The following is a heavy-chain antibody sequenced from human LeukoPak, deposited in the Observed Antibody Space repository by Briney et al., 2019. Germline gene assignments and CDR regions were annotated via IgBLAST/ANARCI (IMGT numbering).Heavy chain of an antibody. CDR2: MSDSGVSS. D-gene: IGHD6-13*01. CDR3: AKASAGSSWYLGDDY. Sequence: GGSLRLSCAASGFSFSSYAMSWVRQAPGKGLEWVSGMSDSGVSSYYADSVKGRFTISRDNSKNTLFLQMNSLRAEDTAVYYCAKASAGSSWYLGDDYWGQGTLVTVSS. CDR1: GFSFSSYA. J-gene: IGHJ4*02. V-gene: IGHV3-23*01.